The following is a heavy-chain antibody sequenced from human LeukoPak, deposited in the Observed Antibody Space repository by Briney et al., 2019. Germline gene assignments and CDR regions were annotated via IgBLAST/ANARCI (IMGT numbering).Heavy chain of an antibody. CDR3: ARHYGP. D-gene: IGHD3-16*01. J-gene: IGHJ4*02. CDR1: GGSFSSYY. V-gene: IGHV4-34*01. Sequence: AETLSLTCAVYGGSFSSYYWSWIRQPPGKGLEWIGEINHSGSTDYNPSLKSRVTISVDTSKNQFSLKLSSVTAADTAVYYCARHYGPWGQGTLVTVSS. CDR2: INHSGST.